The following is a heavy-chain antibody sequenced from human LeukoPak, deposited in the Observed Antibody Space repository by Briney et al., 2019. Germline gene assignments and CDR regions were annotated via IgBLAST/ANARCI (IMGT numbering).Heavy chain of an antibody. J-gene: IGHJ4*02. CDR2: IYYSGST. CDR3: VRHPALRYDFWSGYSIDY. Sequence: KPSETLSLTCTVSGDSISSGLYYWGWIRQPPGKGLEWIGTIYYSGSTHYNPFLKSRVTISIDISNNQFSLRLMSVTAADTAVYYCVRHPALRYDFWSGYSIDYWGKGTLVTVSS. CDR1: GDSISSGLYY. V-gene: IGHV4-39*01. D-gene: IGHD3-3*01.